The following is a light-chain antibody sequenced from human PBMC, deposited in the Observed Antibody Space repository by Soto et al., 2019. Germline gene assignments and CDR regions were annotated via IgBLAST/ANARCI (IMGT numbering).Light chain of an antibody. CDR1: QTITTY. CDR2: GAS. V-gene: IGKV1-39*01. Sequence: TQSPATLSASVGDRVTITCRASQTITTYLNWYQQKPGKAPQLLIYGASSLQSGVPSRFTGSGSGTDFTLTISSLQPEDFATYHCQQSHSTPWTFGQGTKVEIK. J-gene: IGKJ1*01. CDR3: QQSHSTPWT.